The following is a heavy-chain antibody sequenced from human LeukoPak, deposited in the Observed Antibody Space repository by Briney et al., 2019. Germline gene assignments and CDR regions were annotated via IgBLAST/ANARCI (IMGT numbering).Heavy chain of an antibody. Sequence: SETLSLTCTVSGASISNYYWSWIRQPPGKGLEWIGEINHSGSTNYNPSLKSRVTISVDTSKNQFSLKLSSVTAADTAVYYCARYSGSHVGYWGQGTLVTVSS. D-gene: IGHD1-26*01. CDR3: ARYSGSHVGY. V-gene: IGHV4-34*01. J-gene: IGHJ4*02. CDR1: GASISNYY. CDR2: INHSGST.